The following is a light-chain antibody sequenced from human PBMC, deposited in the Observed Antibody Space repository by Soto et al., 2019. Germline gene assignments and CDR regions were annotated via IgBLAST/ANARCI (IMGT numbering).Light chain of an antibody. CDR3: SSYTSSSLVV. V-gene: IGLV2-14*01. CDR1: SSDVGGYNY. Sequence: QSALTQPASVSGSPGQAITISCTGTSSDVGGYNYVSWYQQHPGKAPKLMIYDVSNRPSWVSNRFSGSKSGNTASLTISGLQAEDEADDYCSSYTSSSLVVFGGGTKLTVL. CDR2: DVS. J-gene: IGLJ2*01.